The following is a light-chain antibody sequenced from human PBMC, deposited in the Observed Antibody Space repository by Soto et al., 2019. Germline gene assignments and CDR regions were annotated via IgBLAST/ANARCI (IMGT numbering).Light chain of an antibody. CDR3: QQYNNWPPWT. Sequence: EVVMTQSPATLSVSPGERTTLSCRASQSISSNLAWYQQKPGQPPRLLIYGASTRATGIPARFGGSGSGTEYTLTISSRKSEDFAVYYCQQYNNWPPWTFGQGAKVEIK. V-gene: IGKV3-15*01. CDR2: GAS. CDR1: QSISSN. J-gene: IGKJ1*01.